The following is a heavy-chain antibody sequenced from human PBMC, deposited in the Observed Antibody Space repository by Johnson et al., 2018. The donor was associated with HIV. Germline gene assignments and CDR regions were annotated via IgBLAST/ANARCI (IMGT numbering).Heavy chain of an antibody. Sequence: VQLVESGGGLVQPGRSLRLSCAASGFTFDDYAMHWVRQAPGKGLEWVSGISWNSGSIGYADSVKGRFTISRDNAKNSLYLQMNSLRTDDTAVYYCARDIMADTALDPGFAFDIWGQGTLVTVSS. D-gene: IGHD5-18*01. J-gene: IGHJ3*02. CDR1: GFTFDDYA. V-gene: IGHV3-9*01. CDR2: ISWNSGSI. CDR3: ARDIMADTALDPGFAFDI.